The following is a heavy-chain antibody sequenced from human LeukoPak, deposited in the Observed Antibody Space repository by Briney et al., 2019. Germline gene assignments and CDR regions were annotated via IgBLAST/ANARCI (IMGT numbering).Heavy chain of an antibody. CDR3: AKIRGYSYGYGDY. CDR1: GFTFSTYA. J-gene: IGHJ4*02. Sequence: GGSLRLSCVASGFTFSTYAMSWVRQAPGKGLEWVSDISDSGSNTYYADSVKGRFTISRDNSKNTLYLQMSSLRAEDTAVYFCAKIRGYSYGYGDYWGQETLVTVSS. V-gene: IGHV3-23*01. D-gene: IGHD5-18*01. CDR2: ISDSGSNT.